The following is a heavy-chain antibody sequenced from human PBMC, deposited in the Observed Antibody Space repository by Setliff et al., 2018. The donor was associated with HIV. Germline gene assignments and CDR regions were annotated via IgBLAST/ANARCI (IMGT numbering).Heavy chain of an antibody. J-gene: IGHJ5*02. CDR3: AGRPVGYCHSTSSVCYFDP. Sequence: PSETLSLTCTVSGASISSGFYYWSWVRQPAGEGLEWIGHTHTSGNPSYNPSLKRRVTISVDTSKNQFSLKLSSLTAADTAMYFCAGRPVGYCHSTSSVCYFDPWGQGTLVTVSS. V-gene: IGHV4-61*09. CDR2: THTSGNP. CDR1: GASISSGFYY. D-gene: IGHD2-2*01.